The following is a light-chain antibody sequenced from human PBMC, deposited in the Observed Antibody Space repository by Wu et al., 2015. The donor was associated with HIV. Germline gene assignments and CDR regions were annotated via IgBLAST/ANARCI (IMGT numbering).Light chain of an antibody. CDR3: QRLYDYPLWT. CDR1: QSVGSD. J-gene: IGKJ2*02. Sequence: IVMTQSPATLSVSPGERATLSCRASQSVGSDLAWYQQTPGQAPRLLIYSISVRATGLPARFSGSGSGTEFTLTINSLQPDDFATYYCQRLYDYPLWTFGQGTKLELK. CDR2: SIS. V-gene: IGKV3-15*01.